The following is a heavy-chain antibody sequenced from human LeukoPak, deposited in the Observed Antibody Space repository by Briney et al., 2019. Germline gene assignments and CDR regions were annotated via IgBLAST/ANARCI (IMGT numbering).Heavy chain of an antibody. CDR3: ARAFHGSGGPFDY. CDR1: GGSISSGSYY. D-gene: IGHD6-25*01. J-gene: IGHJ4*02. CDR2: IYTSGRT. Sequence: SQTLSLTCTVSGGSISSGSYYWSWMRQPAGKGLEWIGRIYTSGRTNYNPSLKSRVTISVDTSKNQFSLKLSSVTAADTAVYYCARAFHGSGGPFDYWGQGTLVTVSS. V-gene: IGHV4-61*02.